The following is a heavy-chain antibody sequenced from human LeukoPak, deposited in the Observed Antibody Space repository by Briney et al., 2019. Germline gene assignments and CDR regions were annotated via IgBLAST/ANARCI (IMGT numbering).Heavy chain of an antibody. CDR3: AASVGWFDP. Sequence: KSSETLSLTCAVYGGSFSGYYWSWIRQPPGKGLEWIGEINHSGSTNYNPSLKSRVTISVDTSKNQFSLKLSSVTAADTAVYYCAASVGWFDPWGRGTLVTVSS. V-gene: IGHV4-34*01. CDR1: GGSFSGYY. CDR2: INHSGST. D-gene: IGHD2-2*01. J-gene: IGHJ5*02.